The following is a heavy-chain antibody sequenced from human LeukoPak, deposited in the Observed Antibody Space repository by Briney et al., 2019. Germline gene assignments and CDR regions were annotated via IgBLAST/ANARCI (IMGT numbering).Heavy chain of an antibody. J-gene: IGHJ5*02. CDR1: GFTFSSYA. Sequence: GGSLRLSCAASGFTFSSYAMSWVRQAPRKGLEWVSAISGSGGSTYYADSVKGRFTISRDNSKNTLYLQMNSLRAEDTAVYYCAKVGSRMVRGVINWFDPWGQGTLVTVSS. CDR3: AKVGSRMVRGVINWFDP. D-gene: IGHD3-10*01. V-gene: IGHV3-23*01. CDR2: ISGSGGST.